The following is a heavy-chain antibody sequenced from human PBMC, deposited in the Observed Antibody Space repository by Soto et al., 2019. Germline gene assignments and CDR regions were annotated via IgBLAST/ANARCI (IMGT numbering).Heavy chain of an antibody. D-gene: IGHD3-10*01. Sequence: QITLKESGPTLVKPTQTLTLTCTFSGFSLSTSGVGVGWIRQPPGKALEWLALIYWDDDKRYSPSLKSRLTITMDTSKNQVVLTMTNMDPVDTATYYCAHRRSYGSGSYFDYWGQGTLVTVSS. CDR3: AHRRSYGSGSYFDY. V-gene: IGHV2-5*02. CDR1: GFSLSTSGVG. J-gene: IGHJ4*02. CDR2: IYWDDDK.